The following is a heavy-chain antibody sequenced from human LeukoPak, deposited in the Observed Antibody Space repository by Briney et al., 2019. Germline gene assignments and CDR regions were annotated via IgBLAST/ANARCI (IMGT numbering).Heavy chain of an antibody. CDR2: IYPGDSDT. CDR1: GYSFTSYW. D-gene: IGHD5-18*01. CDR3: ARQRVDTAMVRPFPFDY. V-gene: IGHV5-51*01. Sequence: GESLKISCKGSGYSFTSYWIGWVRQMPGKGLEWMGIIYPGDSDTRYSPSFQGQVTISADKSISTAYLQWSSLKASDTAMYYCARQRVDTAMVRPFPFDYWGQGTLVTVSS. J-gene: IGHJ4*02.